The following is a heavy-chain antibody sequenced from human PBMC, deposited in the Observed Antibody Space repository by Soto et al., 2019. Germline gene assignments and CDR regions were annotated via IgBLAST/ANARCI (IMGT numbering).Heavy chain of an antibody. V-gene: IGHV3-23*05. CDR2: IDDANSA. J-gene: IGHJ4*02. Sequence: VQLLESGGGSVQPGGSLRLSCAASGFTFRTYAMYWVRQAPGKGLEWVSAIDDANSAYYADSVQGRFIIFRDNSRNTLYLQMDGLRAEDTAIYYCTKRPMCTGDCWYFDDWGQGILVTVSS. CDR3: TKRPMCTGDCWYFDD. D-gene: IGHD2-21*02. CDR1: GFTFRTYA.